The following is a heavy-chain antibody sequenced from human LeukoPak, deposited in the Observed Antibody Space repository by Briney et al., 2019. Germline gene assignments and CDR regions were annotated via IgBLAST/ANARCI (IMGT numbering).Heavy chain of an antibody. V-gene: IGHV4-61*01. Sequence: SETLPLTCTVSGGSVSSGSYYWSWIRQPPGKGLEWIGYIYYSGSTNYNPSLKSRVTISVDTSKNQFSLKLSSVTAADTAVYYCAGENGDRVFDYWGQGTLVTVSS. J-gene: IGHJ4*02. D-gene: IGHD4-17*01. CDR2: IYYSGST. CDR1: GGSVSSGSYY. CDR3: AGENGDRVFDY.